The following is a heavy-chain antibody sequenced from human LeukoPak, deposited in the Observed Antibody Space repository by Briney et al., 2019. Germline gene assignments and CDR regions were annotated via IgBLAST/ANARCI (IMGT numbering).Heavy chain of an antibody. J-gene: IGHJ4*02. Sequence: SETLSLTCTVSGGSISGSSYYWGWIRQPPGKGLEWIGSIYYTGSTYYNPSHKSRVTISGDTSTKQFSLKLTSVTAADTAVYYCASTSKGALYFDYWGQGTLVTVSS. CDR2: IYYTGST. CDR1: GGSISGSSYY. CDR3: ASTSKGALYFDY. D-gene: IGHD3-16*01. V-gene: IGHV4-39*01.